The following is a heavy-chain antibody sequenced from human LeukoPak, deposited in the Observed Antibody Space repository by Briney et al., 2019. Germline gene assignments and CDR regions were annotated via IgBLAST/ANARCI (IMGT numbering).Heavy chain of an antibody. J-gene: IGHJ3*02. CDR2: IYSSGST. V-gene: IGHV4-4*07. D-gene: IGHD3-3*01. CDR3: AKLPHTRVWSGYLDDAFDI. Sequence: SETLSLTCTVSGGSIRSYYWSWIRQPAGKGLEWIGRIYSSGSTNYNPSVKSRVTISVDTSKNQFSLKLSSVTAADTAVYYCAKLPHTRVWSGYLDDAFDIWGQGTMVTVSS. CDR1: GGSIRSYY.